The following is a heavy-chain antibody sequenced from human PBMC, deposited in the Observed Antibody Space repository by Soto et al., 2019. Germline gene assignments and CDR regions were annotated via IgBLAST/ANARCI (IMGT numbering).Heavy chain of an antibody. V-gene: IGHV4-59*01. D-gene: IGHD6-19*01. CDR1: GGSISSYY. J-gene: IGHJ4*02. Sequence: PSETLSLTCTVSGGSISSYYWSWIRQPPGKGLEWIGYIYYSGSTNYNPSLKSRVTISVDTSKNQFSLKLSSVTAADTAVYYCARDKRSGWYKPYYFDYWGQGTLVTVSS. CDR2: IYYSGST. CDR3: ARDKRSGWYKPYYFDY.